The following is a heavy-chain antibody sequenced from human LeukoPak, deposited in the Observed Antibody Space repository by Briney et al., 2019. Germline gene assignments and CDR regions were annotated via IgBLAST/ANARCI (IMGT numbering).Heavy chain of an antibody. Sequence: SETLSLTCTVSGASISSYYWSWIRQPAGKGLEWIGRIYTSGSTNYNPSLKSRVTMSVDTSKNQFSLKLSSVTAADTAVYYCARDYGDYVVANWFDPWGQGTLVTVSS. CDR2: IYTSGST. CDR3: ARDYGDYVVANWFDP. CDR1: GASISSYY. V-gene: IGHV4-4*07. J-gene: IGHJ5*02. D-gene: IGHD4-17*01.